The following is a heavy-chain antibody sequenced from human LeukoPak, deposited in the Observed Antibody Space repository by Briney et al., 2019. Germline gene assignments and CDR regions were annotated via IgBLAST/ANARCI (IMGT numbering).Heavy chain of an antibody. CDR3: VGGYQDF. D-gene: IGHD2-2*01. Sequence: PGRSLRLSCAASGFTFSSYGMHWVRQAPGKGPEWVAVIWNDGSNKYYADSVKGRFIISRDNSKNTLYLQMNSLRAEDTAVYYCVGGYQDFWGQGTLVNVSS. V-gene: IGHV3-33*01. CDR2: IWNDGSNK. J-gene: IGHJ4*02. CDR1: GFTFSSYG.